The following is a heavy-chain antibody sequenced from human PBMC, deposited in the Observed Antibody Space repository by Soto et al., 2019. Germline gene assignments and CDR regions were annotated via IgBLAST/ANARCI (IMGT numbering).Heavy chain of an antibody. J-gene: IGHJ6*02. CDR3: ARDGPPTTTGVGQVYTMDV. CDR2: INPSGGRT. Sequence: QMQLVQSGAEVKKTGASVKVSCQASGYTFTSNQMHWVRQAPGQGLEWMGMINPSGGRTTYAQRFQGRVMMTRDTSTSTIYMELSSLRSEDTAMYYCARDGPPTTTGVGQVYTMDVWGQGTTVTVS. D-gene: IGHD3-3*01. CDR1: GYTFTSNQ. V-gene: IGHV1-46*01.